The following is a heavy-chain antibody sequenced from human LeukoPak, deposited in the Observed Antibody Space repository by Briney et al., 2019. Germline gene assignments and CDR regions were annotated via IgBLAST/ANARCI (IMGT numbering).Heavy chain of an antibody. J-gene: IGHJ4*02. D-gene: IGHD4-23*01. Sequence: SETLSLTCAVSGYSISSGYYWGWIRQPPGKGLGWIGSIYHSGSTYYNPSLKSRVTISVDTSKNQFSLTLSSVTAADTAVYYCAAGGNPSDFDYWGQGTLVTVSS. CDR2: IYHSGST. CDR3: AAGGNPSDFDY. V-gene: IGHV4-38-2*01. CDR1: GYSISSGYY.